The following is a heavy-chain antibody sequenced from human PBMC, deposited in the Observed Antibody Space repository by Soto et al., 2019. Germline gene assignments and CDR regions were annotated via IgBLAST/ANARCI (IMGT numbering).Heavy chain of an antibody. V-gene: IGHV4-34*01. CDR2: INHSGST. CDR3: ARGPLRHKYFQH. Sequence: SETLSLTCAVYGGSFSGYYWSWIRQPPGKGLEWIGEINHSGSTNYNPSLKSRVTISVDTSKNQFSLKLSSVTAADTAVYYCARGPLRHKYFQHWGQGTLVTVSS. CDR1: GGSFSGYY. J-gene: IGHJ1*01. D-gene: IGHD4-17*01.